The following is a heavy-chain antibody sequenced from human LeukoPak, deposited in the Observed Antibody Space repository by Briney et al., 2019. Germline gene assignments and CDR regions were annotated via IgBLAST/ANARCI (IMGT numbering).Heavy chain of an antibody. CDR2: IGTAGDT. CDR1: GFTFSSYD. D-gene: IGHD6-13*01. J-gene: IGHJ5*02. CDR3: ARGSPKGYSSSWYKFDP. Sequence: GGSLRLSCAASGFTFSSYDMHWVRQATGKGLEWVSAIGTAGDTYYPGSVKGRFTISRENAKNSLYLQMNSLRAGGTAVYYCARGSPKGYSSSWYKFDPWGQGTLVTVSS. V-gene: IGHV3-13*01.